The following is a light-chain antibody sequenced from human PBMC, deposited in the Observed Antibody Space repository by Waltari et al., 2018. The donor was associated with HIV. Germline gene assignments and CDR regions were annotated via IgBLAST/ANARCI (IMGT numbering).Light chain of an antibody. V-gene: IGLV1-44*01. CDR1: SSNIGSNT. Sequence: QSVLTQPPSASGTPGQRVTISCSGSSSNIGSNTVNWYQQLPGTAPKISIYSNNVRPSGVPDRFSGSKSGTSASLAISGLQSEDEADYYCAAWDDSLNGPWVFGGGTKLTVL. CDR3: AAWDDSLNGPWV. CDR2: SNN. J-gene: IGLJ3*02.